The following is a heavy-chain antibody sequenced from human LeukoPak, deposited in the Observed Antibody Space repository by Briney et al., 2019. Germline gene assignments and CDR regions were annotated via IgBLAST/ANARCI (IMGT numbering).Heavy chain of an antibody. CDR2: IQSRGST. J-gene: IGHJ4*02. CDR3: GRRAVTIQFDS. V-gene: IGHV3-66*02. D-gene: IGHD4-17*01. Sequence: PGGSLRLSCAASGLTVTNNHVTWVRQAPGRGLEWVSVIQSRGSTYYRDSVKGRFTISRDNSNNTLYLQMTSLRADDTAMYYCGRRAVTIQFDSWGQGTLVTVSS. CDR1: GLTVTNNH.